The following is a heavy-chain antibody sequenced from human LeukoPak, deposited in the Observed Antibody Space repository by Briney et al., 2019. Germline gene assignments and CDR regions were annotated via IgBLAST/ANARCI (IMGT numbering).Heavy chain of an antibody. Sequence: PGGSLRLSCAASGFTFSTYSMNWVRQAPGKGLEWVSSISSSSTYIYYADSVKGRFTISRDNAKNSLYLQMNSLRAEDTAVYCCARDPGVAYFAMDVWGQGTTVTVSS. CDR3: ARDPGVAYFAMDV. J-gene: IGHJ6*02. D-gene: IGHD5-12*01. CDR1: GFTFSTYS. V-gene: IGHV3-21*01. CDR2: ISSSSTYI.